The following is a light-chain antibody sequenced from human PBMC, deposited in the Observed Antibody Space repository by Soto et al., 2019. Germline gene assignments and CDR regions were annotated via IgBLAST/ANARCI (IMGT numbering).Light chain of an antibody. J-gene: IGLJ1*01. CDR2: RND. Sequence: QSVLTQSPSPSETPGQRVTISCSGSSSSIGSNFVYWYQQLPGTAPKLLIYRNDQRPSGVPDRFSGSKSGTSASLAISGLRSEDEADYYCAAWDDSLSAYVFGTGTKV. CDR3: AAWDDSLSAYV. V-gene: IGLV1-47*01. CDR1: SSSIGSNF.